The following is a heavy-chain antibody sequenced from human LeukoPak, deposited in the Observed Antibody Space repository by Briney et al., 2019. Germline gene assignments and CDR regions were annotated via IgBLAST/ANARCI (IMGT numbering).Heavy chain of an antibody. CDR3: ARKNMVRGVILDY. D-gene: IGHD3-10*01. CDR1: GGSISSGDYY. J-gene: IGHJ4*02. CDR2: IYYSGST. V-gene: IGHV4-30-4*08. Sequence: SETLSLTCTVSGGSISSGDYYWSWIRQPPGKGLEWIGYIYYSGSTYYNPSLKSRVTISVDTSKNQFSLKLSSVTAADTAVYYCARKNMVRGVILDYWGQGTLVTVSS.